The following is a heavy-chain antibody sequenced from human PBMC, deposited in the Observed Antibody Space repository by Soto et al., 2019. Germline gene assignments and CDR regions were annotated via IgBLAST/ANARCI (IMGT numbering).Heavy chain of an antibody. Sequence: SETLSLTCTFSVDSISRGAYYWTWIPQHPGKGLEWIGYISNRGRTNYTPSLKSRVTISLDTSKNPFSLKLSSVTAADTAVYYCARDRSSPGSYYFDYWGQGTLVTVSS. D-gene: IGHD6-6*01. CDR2: ISNRGRT. V-gene: IGHV4-31*03. J-gene: IGHJ4*02. CDR3: ARDRSSPGSYYFDY. CDR1: VDSISRGAYY.